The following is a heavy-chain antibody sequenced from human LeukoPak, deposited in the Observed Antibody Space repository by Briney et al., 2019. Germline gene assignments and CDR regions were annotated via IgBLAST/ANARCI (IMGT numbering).Heavy chain of an antibody. J-gene: IGHJ4*02. CDR1: GGSIRSSSYY. CDR2: IYYSGTT. CDR3: ATQVGAARTYFDY. D-gene: IGHD6-6*01. Sequence: PSETLSLTCAVSGGSIRSSSYYWGWIRQPPGKGLEWIGSIYYSGTTYYNSSLKSRVTISVDTSKNQFSLNLNSVTAADTAVYYCATQVGAARTYFDYWGQGTLVTVSS. V-gene: IGHV4-39*01.